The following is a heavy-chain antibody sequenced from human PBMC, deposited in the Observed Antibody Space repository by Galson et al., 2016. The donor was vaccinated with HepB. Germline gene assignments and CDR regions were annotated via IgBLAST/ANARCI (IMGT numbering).Heavy chain of an antibody. CDR2: IWYDGTNK. CDR3: AREDPNIAVAALDY. D-gene: IGHD6-19*01. V-gene: IGHV3-33*08. Sequence: SLRLSRAASGFTFSSYGMHWVRQAPGEGLESVAFIWYDGTNKFYADSVKGRFTISRDNSKNTLYLQLNSLRAEDTAVYYCAREDPNIAVAALDYWGQGTLLTVSS. CDR1: GFTFSSYG. J-gene: IGHJ4*02.